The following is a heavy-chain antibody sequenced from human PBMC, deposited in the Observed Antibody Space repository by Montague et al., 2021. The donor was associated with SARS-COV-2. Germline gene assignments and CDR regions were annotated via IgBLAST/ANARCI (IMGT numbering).Heavy chain of an antibody. CDR2: IYYSGST. V-gene: IGHV4-39*01. D-gene: IGHD3-22*01. CDR3: ASPTYFYDSSGSDAFDI. Sequence: SETLSLTCTVSGGSISSSSDYWGWIRRPQGKELEWIGGIYYSGSTYYNPSLKSRVTISVDTSKNQFSLKLSSVTAADTAVYYCASPTYFYDSSGSDAFDIWGQGTRVTVSS. J-gene: IGHJ3*02. CDR1: GGSISSSSDY.